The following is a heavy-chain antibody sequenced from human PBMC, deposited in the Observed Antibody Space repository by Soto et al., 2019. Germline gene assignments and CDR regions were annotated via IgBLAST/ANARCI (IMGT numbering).Heavy chain of an antibody. CDR3: AKNWDTTSSSSSH. Sequence: GGSLRLSCAASGFTVSSNYMSWVRQAPGKGLEWVSVIYSGGSTYYADSVKGRFTISRHNSKNTLYLQMNSLRAEDTAVYYCAKNWDTTSSSSSHWGQGTLVTVSS. J-gene: IGHJ4*02. V-gene: IGHV3-53*01. CDR1: GFTVSSNY. D-gene: IGHD6-6*01. CDR2: IYSGGST.